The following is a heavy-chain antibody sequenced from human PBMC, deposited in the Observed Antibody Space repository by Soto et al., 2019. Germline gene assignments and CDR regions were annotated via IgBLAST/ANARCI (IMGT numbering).Heavy chain of an antibody. J-gene: IGHJ1*01. D-gene: IGHD6-19*01. CDR2: ISSSSSTI. V-gene: IGHV3-48*01. CDR1: GFTFSTYS. CDR3: ARDRIAVAGNPEYFQH. Sequence: GGSLRLSCAASGFTFSTYSMNWVRQAPGKGLEWVSYISSSSSTIFYTDSVKGRFTVSRDNAKNTLYLQMNSLRAEDTAVYYCARDRIAVAGNPEYFQHWGQGTLVTVS.